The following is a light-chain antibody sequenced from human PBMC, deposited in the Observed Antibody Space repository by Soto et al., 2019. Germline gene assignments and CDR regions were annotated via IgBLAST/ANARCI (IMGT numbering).Light chain of an antibody. Sequence: DIQMTQSPSSLSASVGDRVTITCRASESISNYLNWYQQTPGKAPKLLISAASRLQSGVPSRFSGRGTGTDFTLTLSNLQPEDFATYYCQQSYSTPRTFGQGTKLEI. CDR1: ESISNY. CDR2: AAS. CDR3: QQSYSTPRT. J-gene: IGKJ2*02. V-gene: IGKV1-39*01.